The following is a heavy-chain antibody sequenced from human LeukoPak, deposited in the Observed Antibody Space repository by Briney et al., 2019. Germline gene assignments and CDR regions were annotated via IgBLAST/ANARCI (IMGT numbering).Heavy chain of an antibody. CDR2: ITGSGDTT. Sequence: GGSLRLSCAASGFTFSTYAMRWVRQAPGKGLEWVSGITGSGDTTYYADSVKGRFTISRDNSKNTLYLQMNSLRAEDTAVYYCARGEGELSSSFDYWGQGTLVTVSS. V-gene: IGHV3-23*01. D-gene: IGHD3-16*02. CDR1: GFTFSTYA. J-gene: IGHJ4*02. CDR3: ARGEGELSSSFDY.